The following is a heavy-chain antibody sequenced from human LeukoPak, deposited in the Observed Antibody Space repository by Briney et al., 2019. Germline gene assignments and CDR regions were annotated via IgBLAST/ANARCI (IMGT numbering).Heavy chain of an antibody. J-gene: IGHJ4*02. CDR1: GFTFSSYS. Sequence: GGSLRLSCAASGFTFSSYSMNWVRQTPGKGLEWVSSISSGGTYKYYTDSVKGRFTISRDNAQNSLYLQMNSLRAEDTAVYYCAVRHLDYWGQGTLVTVSS. CDR3: AVRHLDY. CDR2: ISSGGTYK. D-gene: IGHD1-1*01. V-gene: IGHV3-21*01.